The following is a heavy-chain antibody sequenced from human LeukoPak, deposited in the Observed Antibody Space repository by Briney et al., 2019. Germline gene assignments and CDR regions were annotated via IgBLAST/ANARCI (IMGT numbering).Heavy chain of an antibody. V-gene: IGHV3-23*01. D-gene: IGHD6-13*01. J-gene: IGHJ3*02. Sequence: GGSLRLSCAASGFTFSSYAMSWVRRAPGKGLEWVSAISGSGGSTYYADSVKGRFTISRDNSKNTLYLQMNSLRAEDTAVYYCAKDWYSSSSIDAFDIWGQGTMVTVSS. CDR1: GFTFSSYA. CDR2: ISGSGGST. CDR3: AKDWYSSSSIDAFDI.